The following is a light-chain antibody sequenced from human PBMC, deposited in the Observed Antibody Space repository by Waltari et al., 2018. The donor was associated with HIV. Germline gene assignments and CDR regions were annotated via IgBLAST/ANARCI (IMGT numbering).Light chain of an antibody. V-gene: IGLV3-21*04. CDR2: DDN. CDR3: QVWVDSRDVAVI. J-gene: IGLJ2*01. CDR1: NIGGKL. Sequence: TQPPSVSVAPGKTARITCGGDNIGGKLVHWYQQKPGQAPVLVSWDDNDRPSGIPERFSGSNAGNTATLTISRVEGGDEADYYCQVWVDSRDVAVIFGGGTKLTVL.